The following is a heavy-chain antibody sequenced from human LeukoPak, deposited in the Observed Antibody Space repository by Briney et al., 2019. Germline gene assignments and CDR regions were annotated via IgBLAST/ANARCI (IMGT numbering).Heavy chain of an antibody. CDR1: RGSISSNNW. CDR2: IYHSGST. V-gene: IGHV4-4*02. D-gene: IGHD3-10*01. Sequence: SETLSLTCAVSRGSISSNNWWSWVRQPPGKRLEWIAEIYHSGSTNYNPSLKSRVTISVDKSKNQFSLKLSSVTAADTAVFYCARGEGYGSGTVHFDYWGRGILVTVSS. CDR3: ARGEGYGSGTVHFDY. J-gene: IGHJ4*02.